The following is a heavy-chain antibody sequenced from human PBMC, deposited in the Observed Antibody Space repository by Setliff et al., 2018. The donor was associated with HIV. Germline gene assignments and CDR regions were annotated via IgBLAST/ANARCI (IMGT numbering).Heavy chain of an antibody. CDR1: GFAFSSHQ. CDR2: IRQDGTDK. CDR3: ARDRERWLQSRLFDP. Sequence: GGSLRLSCAASGFAFSSHQMSWVRQAPGKGLEWVAMIRQDGTDKYYVDSVKGRFTISRDNAKNSLYLQMNSLRAEDTAIYYCARDRERWLQSRLFDPWGQGTLVTVSS. V-gene: IGHV3-7*01. D-gene: IGHD4-4*01. J-gene: IGHJ5*02.